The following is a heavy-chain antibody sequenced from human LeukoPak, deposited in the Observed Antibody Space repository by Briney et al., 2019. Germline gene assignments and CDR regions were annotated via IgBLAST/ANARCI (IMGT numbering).Heavy chain of an antibody. J-gene: IGHJ4*02. V-gene: IGHV3-21*01. CDR1: GFTFSSYS. D-gene: IGHD6-6*01. CDR2: ISSSSSYI. CDR3: AKVLEQLVPDY. Sequence: GRSLRLSCAASGFTFSSYSMSWVRQAPGKGLEWVSSISSSSSYIYNADSVKGRFTISRDNAKNSLFLQMNSLRAEDTAVYYCAKVLEQLVPDYWGQGTLVTVSS.